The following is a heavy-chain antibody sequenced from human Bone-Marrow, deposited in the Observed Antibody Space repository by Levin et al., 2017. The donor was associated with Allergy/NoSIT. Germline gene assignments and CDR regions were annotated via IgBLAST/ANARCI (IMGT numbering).Heavy chain of an antibody. CDR1: GFTFSSYA. J-gene: IGHJ4*02. Sequence: GESLKISCAASGFTFSSYAMSWVRQAPGKGLEWVSAISGSGGSTYYADSVKGRFTISRDNSKNTLYLQMNSLRAEDTAVYYCAKAAYYYDSSGYSNQIDYWGQGTLVTVSS. CDR2: ISGSGGST. D-gene: IGHD3-22*01. V-gene: IGHV3-23*01. CDR3: AKAAYYYDSSGYSNQIDY.